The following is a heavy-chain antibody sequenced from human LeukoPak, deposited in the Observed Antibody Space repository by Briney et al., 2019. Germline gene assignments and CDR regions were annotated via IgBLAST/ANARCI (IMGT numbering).Heavy chain of an antibody. CDR1: GFTFNNYA. CDR3: ARRSYYDSTGYPFDY. Sequence: GGSLRLSCAASGFTFNNYAMSWVRQAPGKGLEWVSTNSGSGGSTYYADSVKGRFTISRDNSKNTLYLQMNSLRAEDTAFYYCARRSYYDSTGYPFDYWGEGALVTVSS. D-gene: IGHD3-22*01. V-gene: IGHV3-23*01. CDR2: NSGSGGST. J-gene: IGHJ4*02.